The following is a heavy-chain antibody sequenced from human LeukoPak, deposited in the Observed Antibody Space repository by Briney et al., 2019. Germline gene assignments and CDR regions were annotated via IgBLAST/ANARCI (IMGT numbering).Heavy chain of an antibody. CDR1: GYTFTGYY. Sequence: ASVKVSCKASGYTFTGYYMHWVRQAPGQGLEWMGWINPNSGGTNYAQKFQGRVTMTRDTSISTAYMELSRLRSDDTAVYYCARNPVVPADTPYYFDYWGQGTLVTVSS. J-gene: IGHJ4*02. CDR2: INPNSGGT. V-gene: IGHV1-2*02. CDR3: ARNPVVPADTPYYFDY. D-gene: IGHD2-2*01.